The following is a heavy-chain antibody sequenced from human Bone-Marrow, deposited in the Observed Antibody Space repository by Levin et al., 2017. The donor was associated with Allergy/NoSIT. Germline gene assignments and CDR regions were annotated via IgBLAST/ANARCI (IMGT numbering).Heavy chain of an antibody. J-gene: IGHJ4*02. CDR2: IKSKTDGGTT. CDR3: TAVSNTKYSSSWYYFDY. CDR1: GFTFSNAW. D-gene: IGHD6-13*01. Sequence: GGSLRLSCAASGFTFSNAWMSWVRQAPGKGLEWVGRIKSKTDGGTTDYAAPVKGRFTISRDDSKNTLYLQMNSLKTEDTAVYYCTAVSNTKYSSSWYYFDYWGQGTLVTVSS. V-gene: IGHV3-15*01.